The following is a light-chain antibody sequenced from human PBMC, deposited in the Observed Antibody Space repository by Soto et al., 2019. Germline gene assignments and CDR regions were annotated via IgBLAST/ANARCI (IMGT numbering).Light chain of an antibody. Sequence: QSALTQPPSASGSPGQSVTISCTGTSSDVGGYNYVSWYQQHPGKAPKLMIYEVTKRPSGVPDRFSGSKSGNTASLTVSGLQAEDEADYYCGTWDDSLSAVVFGGGTKVTVL. V-gene: IGLV2-8*01. CDR1: SSDVGGYNY. CDR2: EVT. J-gene: IGLJ2*01. CDR3: GTWDDSLSAVV.